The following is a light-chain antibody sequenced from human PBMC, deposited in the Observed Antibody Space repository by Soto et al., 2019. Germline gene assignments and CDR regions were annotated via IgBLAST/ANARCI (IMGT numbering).Light chain of an antibody. CDR2: GAS. Sequence: EIVMTQSPNTVSVSPGDRATLSCRASQSVHSNLAWYQQKPGQAPRLLISGASTRAPGIPARFSGSGSGTNFTRSISGLQSEDFAVYYCQQYIDWPRYTFGQGTKLEIK. CDR3: QQYIDWPRYT. J-gene: IGKJ2*01. CDR1: QSVHSN. V-gene: IGKV3-15*01.